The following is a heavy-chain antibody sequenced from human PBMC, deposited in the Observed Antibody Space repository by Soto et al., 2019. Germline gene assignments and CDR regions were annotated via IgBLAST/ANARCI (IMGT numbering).Heavy chain of an antibody. CDR1: GFTFSKFR. V-gene: IGHV3-30*18. Sequence: QVQLVESGGGVVQPGGSLRLSCEASGFTFSKFRIHWVRQAPGKGLEWVAVVSYDGSFKYYADSVKGRFTISRDNSKNTLYLQMNSLRPEYTALYYCAKDTDQLLFDDYYYGMDGWGQATTVTVSS. J-gene: IGHJ6*02. CDR2: VSYDGSFK. CDR3: AKDTDQLLFDDYYYGMDG. D-gene: IGHD2-2*01.